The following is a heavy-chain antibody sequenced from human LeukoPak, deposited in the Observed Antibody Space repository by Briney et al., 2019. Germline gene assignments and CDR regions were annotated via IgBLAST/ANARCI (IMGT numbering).Heavy chain of an antibody. CDR2: FDPEDGET. V-gene: IGHV1-24*01. CDR3: ATGILTGYDY. Sequence: ASVKVSCKVSGYTPTELSMHWVRQAPGKGLEWMGGFDPEDGETIYAQKFQGRLTMIEDTSTDTAYMELSSLRSEDTAVYYCATGILTGYDYWGQGTLVTVSS. CDR1: GYTPTELS. J-gene: IGHJ4*02. D-gene: IGHD3-9*01.